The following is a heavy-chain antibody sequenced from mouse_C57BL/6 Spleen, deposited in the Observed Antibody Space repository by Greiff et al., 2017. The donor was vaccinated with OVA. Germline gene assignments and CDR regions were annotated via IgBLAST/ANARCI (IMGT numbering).Heavy chain of an antibody. CDR3: ARKGAGLLDY. CDR2: IWSGGST. Sequence: QVQLQQSGPGLVQPSQSLSITCTVSGFSLTSYGVHWVRQSPGKGLEWLGVIWSGGSTDYNAAFISRLSISKDNSKSQVFFKMNSLQADDTAIYYCARKGAGLLDYWGQGTTLTVSS. CDR1: GFSLTSYG. V-gene: IGHV2-2*01. J-gene: IGHJ2*01. D-gene: IGHD3-3*01.